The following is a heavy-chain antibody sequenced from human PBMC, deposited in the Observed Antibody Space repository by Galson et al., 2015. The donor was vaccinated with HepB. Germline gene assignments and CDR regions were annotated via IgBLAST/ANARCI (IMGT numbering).Heavy chain of an antibody. J-gene: IGHJ4*02. V-gene: IGHV2-70*17. Sequence: PALVKPTQTLTLTCGFSGFSLTTFGMSVSWVRQPPGKALEWLARLAWDGDTFYHSSLKTRLSIAKDTSKNQVVLTLTNLDPVDTATYYCARSSGWDLDYWGQGTLVTVSS. CDR3: ARSSGWDLDY. CDR1: GFSLTTFGMS. CDR2: LAWDGDT. D-gene: IGHD6-19*01.